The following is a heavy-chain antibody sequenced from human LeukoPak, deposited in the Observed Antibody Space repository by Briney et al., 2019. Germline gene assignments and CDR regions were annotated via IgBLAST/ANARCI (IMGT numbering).Heavy chain of an antibody. CDR1: GFTVSSNY. CDR3: AKVGYNWGSYWFDP. J-gene: IGHJ5*02. D-gene: IGHD1-20*01. Sequence: GGSLRLSCAASGFTVSSNYMSWVRQAPGKGLEWVSVIYSGGSTYYADSVKGRFTISRDNSKNTLYLQMNSLRAEDTAVYYCAKVGYNWGSYWFDPWGQGTLVTVSS. CDR2: IYSGGST. V-gene: IGHV3-53*01.